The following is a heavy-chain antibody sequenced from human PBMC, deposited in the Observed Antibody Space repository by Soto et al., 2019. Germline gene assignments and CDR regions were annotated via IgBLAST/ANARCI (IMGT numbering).Heavy chain of an antibody. V-gene: IGHV3-13*05. CDR3: ARDRCSSGSCYPPYHYYGMDV. Sequence: GGSLRLSCAASGFTFSSYDMHWVRQATGKGLEWVSAIGTAGDPYYPGSVKGRFTISRENAKNSLYLQMNSLRAEDTAVYYCARDRCSSGSCYPPYHYYGMDVWGQGITVTVSS. D-gene: IGHD2-2*01. J-gene: IGHJ6*02. CDR2: IGTAGDP. CDR1: GFTFSSYD.